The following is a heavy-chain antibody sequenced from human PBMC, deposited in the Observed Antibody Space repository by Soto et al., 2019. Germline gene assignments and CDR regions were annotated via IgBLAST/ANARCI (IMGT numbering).Heavy chain of an antibody. CDR3: ARQGAGYYYYMDV. V-gene: IGHV4-59*08. D-gene: IGHD3-16*01. CDR1: GGSISSYY. Sequence: SETLSLTCTVSGGSISSYYWSWIRQPPGKGLEWIGYIYYSGSTNYNPSLKSRVTISVDTSKNQFSLKLSSVTAADTAVYYCARQGAGYYYYMDVWGKGTTVTVSS. J-gene: IGHJ6*03. CDR2: IYYSGST.